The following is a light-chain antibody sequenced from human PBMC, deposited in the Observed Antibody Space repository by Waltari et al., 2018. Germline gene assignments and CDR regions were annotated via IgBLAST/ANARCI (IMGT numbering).Light chain of an antibody. CDR2: EEN. Sequence: SYELTQPPSVSVSPGQTARITCSGDALPNKYGYWYQQKSGQAPGLGIYEENKRRSGNPERSDGSRSGRMVTLTIRGAQVEDEGDYYCYSTDRTGKQRVFGGGTKLTVL. V-gene: IGLV3-10*01. CDR3: YSTDRTGKQRV. CDR1: ALPNKY. J-gene: IGLJ2*01.